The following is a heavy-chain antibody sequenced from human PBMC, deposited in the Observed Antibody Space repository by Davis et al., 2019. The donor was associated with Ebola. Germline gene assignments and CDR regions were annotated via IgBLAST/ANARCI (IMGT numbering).Heavy chain of an antibody. V-gene: IGHV5-51*01. Sequence: TVSCKASGYSFTNYWIGWVRQVPGKGLEWMGIIYPGDSDTRYSPSFQGQVTISADKSINTTYLQWSSLKASDTAIYYCARHLLSSNYFYGVDVWGQGTTVTVSS. CDR2: IYPGDSDT. J-gene: IGHJ6*02. CDR3: ARHLLSSNYFYGVDV. D-gene: IGHD3-16*02. CDR1: GYSFTNYW.